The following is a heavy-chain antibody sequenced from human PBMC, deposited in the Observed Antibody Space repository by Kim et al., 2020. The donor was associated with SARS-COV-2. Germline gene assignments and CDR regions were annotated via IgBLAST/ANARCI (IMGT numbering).Heavy chain of an antibody. CDR3: ASGGYYYGSGSYYKYNWFDP. CDR1: GGTFNNYA. V-gene: IGHV1-69*13. Sequence: SVKVSCKASGGTFNNYAISWVRQAPGQGLEWMGGIIPIFGTTNYAQKFQGRVTITADESTSTAYMELSSLRSEDTAVYYCASGGYYYGSGSYYKYNWFDPWGKGTQVTVSS. D-gene: IGHD3-10*01. CDR2: IIPIFGTT. J-gene: IGHJ5*02.